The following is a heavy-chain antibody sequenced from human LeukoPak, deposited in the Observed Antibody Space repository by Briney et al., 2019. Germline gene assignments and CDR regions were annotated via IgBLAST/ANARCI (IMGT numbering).Heavy chain of an antibody. Sequence: GASVKVSCKASGYNFTTYTMHWVRQAPGQGLEWMGWISAYNGNTNYAQKLQGRVTMTTDTSTSTAYMELRSLRSDDTAVYYCARDSRGYYFDYWGQGTLVTVSS. V-gene: IGHV1-18*01. CDR1: GYNFTTYT. J-gene: IGHJ4*02. CDR3: ARDSRGYYFDY. D-gene: IGHD2/OR15-2a*01. CDR2: ISAYNGNT.